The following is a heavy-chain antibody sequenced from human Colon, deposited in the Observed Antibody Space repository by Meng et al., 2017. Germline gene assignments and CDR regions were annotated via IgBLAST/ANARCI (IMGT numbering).Heavy chain of an antibody. V-gene: IGHV3-66*02. J-gene: IGHJ4*02. D-gene: IGHD1-26*01. CDR1: GFTVSSNY. CDR3: ARLEWEPTAVIDY. Sequence: GESLKISCAASGFTVSSNYMSWLRQAQGKGLERGRVIYSGGSTYYADSVKGRFTISRDNSKTTLYLQMNSLRAEDTAVYYCARLEWEPTAVIDYWGQGTLVTVSS. CDR2: IYSGGST.